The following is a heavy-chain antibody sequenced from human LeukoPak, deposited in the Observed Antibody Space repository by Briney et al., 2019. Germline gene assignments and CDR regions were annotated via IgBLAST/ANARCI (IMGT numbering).Heavy chain of an antibody. V-gene: IGHV4-30-2*01. J-gene: IGHJ4*02. CDR3: ASSLGIHYDY. CDR2: INHSGST. CDR1: GGSISSGGYY. D-gene: IGHD7-27*01. Sequence: PSQTLSLTCAVSGGSISSGGYYWSWIRQPPGKGLEWIGEINHSGSTNYNPSLKSRVTISVDTSKNQFSLKLSSVTAADTAVYYCASSLGIHYDYWGQGTLVTVSS.